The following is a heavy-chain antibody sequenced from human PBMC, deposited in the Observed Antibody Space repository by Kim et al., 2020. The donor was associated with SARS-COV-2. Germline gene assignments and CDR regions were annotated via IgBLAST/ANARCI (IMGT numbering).Heavy chain of an antibody. D-gene: IGHD3-22*01. CDR3: ARGFYDSSSNWFDP. CDR1: GGTFSSYA. J-gene: IGHJ5*02. Sequence: SVKVSCKASGGTFSSYAISGVRQAPGQGLEWMGGIIPIFGTANYAQKFQGRVTITADESTSTAYMELSSLRSEDTAVYYCARGFYDSSSNWFDPWGQGTLFTVSS. V-gene: IGHV1-69*13. CDR2: IIPIFGTA.